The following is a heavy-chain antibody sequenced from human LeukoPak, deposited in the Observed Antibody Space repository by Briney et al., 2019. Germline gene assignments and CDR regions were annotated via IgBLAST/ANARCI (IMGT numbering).Heavy chain of an antibody. D-gene: IGHD1-26*01. CDR1: GGSFSGYY. V-gene: IGHV4-34*01. CDR3: ARARPAWEGYFDY. J-gene: IGHJ4*02. Sequence: SETLSLTCAVYGGSFSGYYWSWIRQPPGKGLEWIGEINHSGSTNYNPSLKSRVTISVDTSKNQFSLKLSSVTAADTAVYYCARARPAWEGYFDYWGQGTLVTVSS. CDR2: INHSGST.